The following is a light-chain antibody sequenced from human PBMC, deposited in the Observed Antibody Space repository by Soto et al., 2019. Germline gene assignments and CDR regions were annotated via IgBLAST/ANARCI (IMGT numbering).Light chain of an antibody. CDR3: QSYDSSLSGLWV. V-gene: IGLV1-44*01. Sequence: QSLLTQPPSASATPGQRVTISCSGSNSNIGTNTVNWYQQLPGTAPRLLIYTNNQRPSGVPQRFSGSKTGPSASLAIGGLQSEDGADYYCQSYDSSLSGLWVFGGGTKLTVL. CDR1: NSNIGTNT. CDR2: TNN. J-gene: IGLJ3*02.